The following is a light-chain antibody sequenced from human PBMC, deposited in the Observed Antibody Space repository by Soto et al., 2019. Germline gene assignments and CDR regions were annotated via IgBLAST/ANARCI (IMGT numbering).Light chain of an antibody. CDR1: SSDVGSYNL. V-gene: IGLV2-14*02. Sequence: QSVLTQPASVSGSPGQSITISCTGTSSDVGSYNLVSWYQQHPGKAPKLMIYEGSKRPSGVSNRFSGFKSANTAYLTISGVQPEDEADYHCSSYTTIKTVVFGGGTKLTVL. CDR2: EGS. CDR3: SSYTTIKTVV. J-gene: IGLJ2*01.